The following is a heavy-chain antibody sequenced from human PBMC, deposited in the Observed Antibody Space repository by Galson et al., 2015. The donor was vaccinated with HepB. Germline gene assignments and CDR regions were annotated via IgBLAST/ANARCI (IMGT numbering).Heavy chain of an antibody. D-gene: IGHD4-17*01. Sequence: LRLSCAASGFTFGDYAMSWFRQAPGKGLEWVGFIRSKAYGGTTEYAASVKGRFTISRDDSKSIAYLQMNGLKTEDTAVYYCTRAPAETTVTTLWGQGTLVTVSS. CDR1: GFTFGDYA. J-gene: IGHJ4*02. CDR2: IRSKAYGGTT. V-gene: IGHV3-49*03. CDR3: TRAPAETTVTTL.